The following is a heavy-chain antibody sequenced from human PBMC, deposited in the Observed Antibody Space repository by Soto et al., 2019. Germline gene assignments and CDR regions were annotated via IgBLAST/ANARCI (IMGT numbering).Heavy chain of an antibody. D-gene: IGHD6-13*01. J-gene: IGHJ4*02. CDR3: ERHVWTSLAAADYYFDY. Sequence: PSETLSLTCTVSGGSISSYYWSWIRQPPGKGLEWIGYIYYSGSTNYNPSLKSRVTISVDTSKNQFSLKLSSMTAADTAVYYCERHVWTSLAAADYYFDYWGQGTLVTVSS. CDR2: IYYSGST. V-gene: IGHV4-59*08. CDR1: GGSISSYY.